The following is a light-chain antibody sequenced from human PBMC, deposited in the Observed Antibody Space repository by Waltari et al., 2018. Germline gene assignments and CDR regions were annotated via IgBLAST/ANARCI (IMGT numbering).Light chain of an antibody. CDR1: SSDVGGYPH. CDR2: EVS. V-gene: IGLV2-8*01. CDR3: SSYAGSNNFV. J-gene: IGLJ1*01. Sequence: QSALTQPPSASGSPGQSVTLSCTATSSDVGGYPHASWYQQHPGNAPKLMIYEVSTRPSGVPDRFSGSKSGNTASLTVSGLQAEDEADYYCSSYAGSNNFVFGTGTKVTVL.